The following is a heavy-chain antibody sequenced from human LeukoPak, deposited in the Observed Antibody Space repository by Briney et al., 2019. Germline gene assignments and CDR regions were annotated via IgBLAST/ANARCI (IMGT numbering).Heavy chain of an antibody. CDR1: GFTFSSYA. CDR2: ISGSGGST. CDR3: AKDSYYDSSGYYCFDY. V-gene: IGHV3-23*01. Sequence: GGSLRLSCAASGFTFSSYAMSWVRQAPGKGLGWVSAISGSGGSTYYADSVKGRFTISRDNSKNTLYLQMNSLRAEDTAVYYCAKDSYYDSSGYYCFDYWGQGTLVTVSS. D-gene: IGHD3-22*01. J-gene: IGHJ4*02.